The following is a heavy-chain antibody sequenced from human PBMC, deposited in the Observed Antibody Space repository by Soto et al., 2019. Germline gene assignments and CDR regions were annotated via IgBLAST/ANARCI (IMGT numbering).Heavy chain of an antibody. V-gene: IGHV3-73*01. CDR1: GFIFSGSA. CDR2: ILSKAGNYAT. J-gene: IGHJ4*02. Sequence: EVQLVESGGGLVQPGGSLKLSCAASGFIFSGSAVHWVRRASGKGLEWVGRILSKAGNYATAYPGSMKGRFTISRDDSENMAFLQMNSLKTEDTAGYYCIRGGSPYYYDYWGQGTLVAVSS. CDR3: IRGGSPYYYDY.